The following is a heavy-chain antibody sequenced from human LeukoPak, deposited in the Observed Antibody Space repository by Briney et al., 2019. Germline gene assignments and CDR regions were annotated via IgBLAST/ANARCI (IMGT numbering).Heavy chain of an antibody. CDR3: ARDLVGDFGELSVFDC. V-gene: IGHV3-21*01. J-gene: IGHJ4*02. CDR1: GFTFSGYA. Sequence: GGSLRLSCAASGFTFSGYAMNWVRQAPGGGVGWGSSISSSGGHRYYGDSVKGGFTISRDTAKTSLSLQLNSLRAADTAVYYCARDLVGDFGELSVFDCWGQGTLVTASS. D-gene: IGHD3-16*02. CDR2: ISSSGGHR.